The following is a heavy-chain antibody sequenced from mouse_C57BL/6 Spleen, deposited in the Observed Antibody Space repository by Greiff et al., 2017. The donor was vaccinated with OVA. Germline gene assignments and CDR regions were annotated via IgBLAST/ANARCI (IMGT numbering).Heavy chain of an antibody. D-gene: IGHD1-1*01. CDR1: GYAFSSSW. J-gene: IGHJ3*01. CDR3: ARPGGSSYEFAY. Sequence: VQLQQSGPELVKPGASVKISCKASGYAFSSSWMNWVKQRPGKGLEWIGRIYPGDGDTNYNGKFKGKATLTADKSSSTAYMQLSSLTSEDSAVYFCARPGGSSYEFAYWGQGTLVTVSA. V-gene: IGHV1-82*01. CDR2: IYPGDGDT.